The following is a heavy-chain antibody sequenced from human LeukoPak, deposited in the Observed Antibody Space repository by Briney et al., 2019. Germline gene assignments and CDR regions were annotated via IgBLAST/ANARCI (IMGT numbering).Heavy chain of an antibody. J-gene: IGHJ4*02. Sequence: PGGSLRLSCAASGFTFSSYSMNWVRQAPGKGLEWVSYISSSSSTIYYADSVKGRVTISRDNSKNTLYLQMNSLRAEDTAVYYCAKAVGYSSGWPRFDYWGQGTLVTVSS. V-gene: IGHV3-48*01. CDR1: GFTFSSYS. CDR3: AKAVGYSSGWPRFDY. D-gene: IGHD6-19*01. CDR2: ISSSSSTI.